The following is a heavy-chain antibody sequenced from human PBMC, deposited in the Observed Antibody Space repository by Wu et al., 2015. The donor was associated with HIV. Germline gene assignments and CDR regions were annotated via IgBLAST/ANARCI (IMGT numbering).Heavy chain of an antibody. Sequence: QVQLVQSGAEVKRPGASVKVSCKASGYTFTSLHINWVRQATGQGLEWMGWMNPNSGTTDYTPKFQGRITMTRNTSISTAYMELSSLRSEDTAVYYCARILTQSRFTTIVVSLPLDYVGQGTLITVSS. D-gene: IGHD3-22*01. V-gene: IGHV1-8*01. CDR3: ARILTQSRFTTIVVSLPLDY. CDR2: MNPNSGTT. CDR1: GYTFTSLH. J-gene: IGHJ4*02.